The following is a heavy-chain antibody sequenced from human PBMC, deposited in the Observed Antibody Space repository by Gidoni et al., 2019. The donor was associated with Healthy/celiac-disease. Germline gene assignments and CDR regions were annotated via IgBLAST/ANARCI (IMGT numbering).Heavy chain of an antibody. V-gene: IGHV3-23*01. D-gene: IGHD1-26*01. CDR1: GFTFSRYA. CDR3: AKGPVGVTPFDY. Sequence: EVQLLESGGGLVQYGGSLRFSCAASGFTFSRYAMSWVRQAPGKGLEWVSGISGSGGSAYYADSVKGRFTISRDNSKNTLYLQMNRLRAEDTAVYYCAKGPVGVTPFDYWGQGTLVTVSS. CDR2: ISGSGGSA. J-gene: IGHJ4*02.